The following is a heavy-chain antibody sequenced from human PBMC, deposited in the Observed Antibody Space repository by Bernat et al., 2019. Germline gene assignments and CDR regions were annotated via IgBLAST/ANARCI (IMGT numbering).Heavy chain of an antibody. J-gene: IGHJ6*02. V-gene: IGHV3-30*04. CDR3: ARADHCGMDV. CDR1: GFTFSSYA. CDR2: ISYDGRNK. Sequence: QVQLVESGGGVVQPGRSLRLSCAASGFTFSSYAMHWVRQAPGKGLEWVAVISYDGRNKYYAVSVKGRFTIARDISKNTLYLQMNGLRAEDTAVYYCARADHCGMDVWGQGTTVTVSS.